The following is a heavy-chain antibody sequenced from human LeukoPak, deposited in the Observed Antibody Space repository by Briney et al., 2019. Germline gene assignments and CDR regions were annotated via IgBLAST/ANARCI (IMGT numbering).Heavy chain of an antibody. CDR1: GFTFSNYY. J-gene: IGHJ3*02. V-gene: IGHV3-11*01. CDR3: AKGKRGNLNHSFDI. Sequence: GGSLRLSCAASGFTFSNYYMSWIRQAPGKGLEWVSYISSSGSTIYYADSVKGRFTISRDNAKNSLYLQMNSLRAEDMALYYCAKGKRGNLNHSFDIWGQGTMVTVSS. D-gene: IGHD1-14*01. CDR2: ISSSGSTI.